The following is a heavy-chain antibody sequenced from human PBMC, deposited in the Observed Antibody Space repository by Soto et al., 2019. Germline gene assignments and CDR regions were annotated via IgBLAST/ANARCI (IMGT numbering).Heavy chain of an antibody. CDR3: ARGYCTNGVCTTSMPRFGESYYYYYYYMDV. CDR1: GYTFTGYY. Sequence: ASVKVSCKASGYTFTGYYMHWVRQAPGQGLEWMGWINPNSGGTNYAQKFQGWVTMTRDTSIGTAYMELSRLRSDDTAVYYCARGYCTNGVCTTSMPRFGESYYYYYYYMDVWGKGTTVTVSS. J-gene: IGHJ6*03. CDR2: INPNSGGT. D-gene: IGHD2-8*01. V-gene: IGHV1-2*04.